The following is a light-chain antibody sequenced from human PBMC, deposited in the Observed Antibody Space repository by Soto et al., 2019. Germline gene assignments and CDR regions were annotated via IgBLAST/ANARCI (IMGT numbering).Light chain of an antibody. CDR3: QQSYCTLA. CDR2: AAF. V-gene: IGKV1-39*01. J-gene: IGKJ4*01. CDR1: QSISSY. Sequence: DIQMTQSPSSLSASVGDRVTITCRASQSISSYLNWYQQKPGKAPKLLIYAAFSLQSGVPSRFSGSGSGTDFTLTISSLQPEDFANYYCQQSYCTLAFGGGTKVEIK.